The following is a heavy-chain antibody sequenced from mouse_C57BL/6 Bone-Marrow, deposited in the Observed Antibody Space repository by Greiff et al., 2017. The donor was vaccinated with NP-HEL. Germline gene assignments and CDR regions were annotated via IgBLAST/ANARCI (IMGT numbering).Heavy chain of an antibody. J-gene: IGHJ2*01. V-gene: IGHV8-8*01. CDR1: GFSLSTFGMG. Sequence: QVTLKVSGPGILQPSQTLSLTCSFSGFSLSTFGMGVGWIRQPSGKGLEWLAHIWCDDDKYYHPALKSRPTISKDTSKNQIFLKIDNVDTADTDTYYCARIGLLINTVVATGNYFDYWGQGTTLTVSS. D-gene: IGHD1-1*01. CDR3: ARIGLLINTVVATGNYFDY. CDR2: IWCDDDK.